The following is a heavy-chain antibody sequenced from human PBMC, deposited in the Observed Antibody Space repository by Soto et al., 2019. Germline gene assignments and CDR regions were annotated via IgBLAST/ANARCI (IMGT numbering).Heavy chain of an antibody. V-gene: IGHV3-23*01. CDR1: GFTFSSYA. D-gene: IGHD2-15*01. J-gene: IGHJ4*02. Sequence: GGSLRLSCSASGFTFSSYAVDWIRQAPGKGLEWVSVIGADGINIHYADSVKGRFTISRDNSWNTLFMQMNSLRAEAPAIYYWGKYSTPDASRDVDFCGQGTLVTVSS. CDR2: IGADGINI. CDR3: GKYSTPDASRDVDF.